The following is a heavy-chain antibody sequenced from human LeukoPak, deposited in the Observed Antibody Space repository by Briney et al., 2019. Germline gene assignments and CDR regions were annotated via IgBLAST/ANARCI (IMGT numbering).Heavy chain of an antibody. CDR1: GFTLTNHG. D-gene: IGHD2-15*01. J-gene: IGHJ4*02. V-gene: IGHV3-23*01. CDR2: ITGTGGK. Sequence: GGSLRLSCAVSGFTLTNHGVSWVRQAPGKGLEWVSIITGTGGKYYGDSVKGRFVLSRDNFKNTVYMQMSSLRVEDTATYYCAKDYCRDGNCPFPFLDSWGQGTLVTVSS. CDR3: AKDYCRDGNCPFPFLDS.